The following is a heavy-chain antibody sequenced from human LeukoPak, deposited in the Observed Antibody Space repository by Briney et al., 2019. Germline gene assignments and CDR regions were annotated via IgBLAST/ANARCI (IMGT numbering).Heavy chain of an antibody. V-gene: IGHV3-30*01. J-gene: IGHJ4*02. CDR1: GFTFSTYG. CDR2: ISFDGSDK. Sequence: GGSLRLSCAASGFTFSTYGLHWVRQAPGKGLEWVAVISFDGSDKFYADSVKGRFSISRDNFKNTLYLQINSLRVEDTAVYYCAGDSDNRSGKYPFYFDYWGQGTLVTVSS. D-gene: IGHD3-22*01. CDR3: AGDSDNRSGKYPFYFDY.